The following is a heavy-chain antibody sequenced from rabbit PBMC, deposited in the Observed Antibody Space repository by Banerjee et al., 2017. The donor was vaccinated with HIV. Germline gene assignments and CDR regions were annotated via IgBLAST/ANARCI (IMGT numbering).Heavy chain of an antibody. D-gene: IGHD6-1*01. CDR1: GFSFSSSYW. CDR3: ARNPLYTVGGGYGYAGAFDP. CDR2: IYGGSSGST. J-gene: IGHJ2*01. V-gene: IGHV1S40*01. Sequence: QSLEESGGDLVKPGASLTLTCTASGFSFSSSYWICWVRQAPGKGLEWIACIYGGSSGSTYYASWAKGRFTISKTSSTTVTLQMTSLTAADTATYFCARNPLYTVGGGYGYAGAFDPRGQGTLVTVS.